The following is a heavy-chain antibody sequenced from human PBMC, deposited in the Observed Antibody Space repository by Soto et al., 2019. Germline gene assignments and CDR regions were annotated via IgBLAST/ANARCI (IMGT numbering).Heavy chain of an antibody. CDR2: ITGSGGST. D-gene: IGHD4-17*01. Sequence: GGAPRISFSAPWFTFLIHAIPWVPPAPGKGLEWVSVITGSGGSTYYADSVKGRFTISRDTSKNTLFLQMNSLRAEDTAVYYCAKDRYGDYGGIDYWGQGTMVTVSS. J-gene: IGHJ4*02. CDR1: WFTFLIHA. CDR3: AKDRYGDYGGIDY. V-gene: IGHV3-23*01.